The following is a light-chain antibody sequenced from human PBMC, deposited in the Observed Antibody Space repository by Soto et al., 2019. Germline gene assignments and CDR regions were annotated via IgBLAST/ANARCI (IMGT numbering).Light chain of an antibody. Sequence: QAALTQPASASGSPGQSITISCTGTGSDIGGYNYVSWYQQHPGKAPKVMIYEVSNRPSGVSNRFSASKSGNTASLTISGLQAEDEADYYCTAYTSSSSVVFGGGTQLTVL. J-gene: IGLJ2*01. CDR1: GSDIGGYNY. CDR2: EVS. V-gene: IGLV2-14*01. CDR3: TAYTSSSSVV.